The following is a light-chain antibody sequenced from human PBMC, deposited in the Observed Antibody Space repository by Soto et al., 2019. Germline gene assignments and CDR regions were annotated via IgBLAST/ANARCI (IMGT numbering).Light chain of an antibody. CDR1: QIFGSSY. CDR2: GAS. Sequence: EIVLTQSPGTLSLSPGERATLSCRASQIFGSSYLAWYQQKPGQAPRLLIYGASSRATGIPDRFSGSGSGTDFTLTISRLEPEDFAVFYCQQYGDSPWTFGQGTKVDIK. V-gene: IGKV3-20*01. CDR3: QQYGDSPWT. J-gene: IGKJ1*01.